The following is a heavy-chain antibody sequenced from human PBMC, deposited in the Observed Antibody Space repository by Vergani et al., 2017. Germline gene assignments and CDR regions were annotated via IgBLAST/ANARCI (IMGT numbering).Heavy chain of an antibody. CDR2: IYTSGST. J-gene: IGHJ5*02. CDR1: GRSISSYY. D-gene: IGHD3-3*01. CDR3: AREASDFWSGYYMGNCFDP. Sequence: QVQLQESGPGLVKSSETLSLTCTVSGRSISSYYWSWIRQPAGKGLEWIGRIYTSGSTNYNPSLKSRVTMSVDTSKNQFSLKLSSVTAADTAVYYCAREASDFWSGYYMGNCFDPWGQGTLVTVSS. V-gene: IGHV4-4*07.